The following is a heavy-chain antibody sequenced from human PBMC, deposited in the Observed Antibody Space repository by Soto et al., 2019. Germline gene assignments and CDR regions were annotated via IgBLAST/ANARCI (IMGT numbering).Heavy chain of an antibody. Sequence: EVQLVESGGGLVKPGGSLRLSCAASGFTFSNAWMSWVRQAPGKGLEWVGRIKSKTDGGTTDYAAPVKGRFTISRDDSKNTLYLQMNSLKTEDTAVYYCTTDEGSSWFFDYWGQGTLVTVSS. J-gene: IGHJ4*02. CDR2: IKSKTDGGTT. CDR3: TTDEGSSWFFDY. D-gene: IGHD6-13*01. CDR1: GFTFSNAW. V-gene: IGHV3-15*01.